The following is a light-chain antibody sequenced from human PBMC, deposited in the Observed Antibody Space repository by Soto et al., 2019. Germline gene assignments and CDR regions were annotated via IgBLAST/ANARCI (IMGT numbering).Light chain of an antibody. J-gene: IGKJ4*01. CDR2: GAS. CDR3: QQNGSSPTLT. CDR1: QSVSSNY. Sequence: ELVMPQSKALPFLSPGERATLSCRAIQSVSSNYLAWYQQKPGQAPRLLTSGASTRATGIPDRFTGSGSGTDINLTTSRPDPEDWVLYYWQQNGSSPTLTFGGRTKVDI. V-gene: IGKV3-20*01.